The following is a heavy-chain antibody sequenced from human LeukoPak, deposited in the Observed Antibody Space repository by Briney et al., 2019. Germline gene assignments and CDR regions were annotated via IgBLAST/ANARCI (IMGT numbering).Heavy chain of an antibody. J-gene: IGHJ4*02. CDR2: ISYDGSNK. CDR3: ARDKYGYNTPIDY. Sequence: AGSLRLSCAADGFTFSNFGMYWVRQAPGKGLEWVAVISYDGSNKFHADSVKGRFTISRDNSKNTLYLQMNSLRLDDTAVYYCARDKYGYNTPIDYWGQGTLVTVSS. CDR1: GFTFSNFG. V-gene: IGHV3-30-3*01. D-gene: IGHD5-24*01.